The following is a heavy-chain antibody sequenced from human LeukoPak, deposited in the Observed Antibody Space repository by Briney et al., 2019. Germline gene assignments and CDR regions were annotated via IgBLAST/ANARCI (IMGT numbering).Heavy chain of an antibody. CDR3: ARGLGFCSSTSCRALDY. D-gene: IGHD2-2*01. Sequence: SETLSLTCTVSGGSISSGDYYWSWIRHPPGKGLEWIGYIYYSGSTYYNPSLKSRVTISVDTSKNQFSLKLSSVTAADTAVYYCARGLGFCSSTSCRALDYWGQGTLVTVSS. J-gene: IGHJ4*02. CDR2: IYYSGST. CDR1: GGSISSGDYY. V-gene: IGHV4-30-4*01.